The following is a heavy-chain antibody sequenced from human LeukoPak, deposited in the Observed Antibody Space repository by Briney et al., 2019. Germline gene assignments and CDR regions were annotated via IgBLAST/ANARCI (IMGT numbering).Heavy chain of an antibody. CDR2: ISSSSSYI. V-gene: IGHV3-21*04. CDR3: ARATAVAGSLDY. D-gene: IGHD6-19*01. J-gene: IGHJ4*02. CDR1: GFTFSIYA. Sequence: PGGSLRLSCAASGFTFSIYAMTWVRQAPGKGLEWVSSISSSSSYIYYADSVKSRFTISRDNAKNSLYLQMNSLRAEDTAVYYCARATAVAGSLDYWGQGTLVTVSS.